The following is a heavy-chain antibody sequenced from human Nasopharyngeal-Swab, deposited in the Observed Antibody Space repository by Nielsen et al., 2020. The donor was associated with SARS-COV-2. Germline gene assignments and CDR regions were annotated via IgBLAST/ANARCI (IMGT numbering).Heavy chain of an antibody. CDR2: ISSSSSTI. Sequence: GESLKISCAASGFTFSSYSMNWVRQAPGKGLEWVSYISSSSSTIYYADSVKGRFTISRDNAKNSLYLQMNSLRDEDTAVYYCAREGRDSSEGYAFDIWGQGTMVTVSS. CDR3: AREGRDSSEGYAFDI. CDR1: GFTFSSYS. V-gene: IGHV3-48*02. D-gene: IGHD3-22*01. J-gene: IGHJ3*02.